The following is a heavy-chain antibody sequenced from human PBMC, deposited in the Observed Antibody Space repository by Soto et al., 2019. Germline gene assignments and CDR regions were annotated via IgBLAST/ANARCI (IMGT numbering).Heavy chain of an antibody. CDR3: ARGTMGWLVRMWDY. CDR1: GFTFSSYW. CDR2: IKQDGSEK. J-gene: IGHJ4*02. Sequence: EVQLVESGGGLVQPGGSLRLSCAASGFTFSSYWMSWVRQAPGKGLERVANIKQDGSEKYYVDSVKGRFTISRDNAKNSLYRQMNSLRAEDTAVSYCARGTMGWLVRMWDYWGQGTLVTVSS. V-gene: IGHV3-7*03. D-gene: IGHD6-19*01.